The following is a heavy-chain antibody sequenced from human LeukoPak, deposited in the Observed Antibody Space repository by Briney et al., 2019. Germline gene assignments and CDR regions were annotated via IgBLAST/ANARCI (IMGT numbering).Heavy chain of an antibody. Sequence: PSQTLSLTCTVSGGSISSGSYYWSWIRQPAGKGLEWIGRIYTSGSTNYNPSLKSRVTISVGPSKNQFSLKLSSVTAADTAVYYCARATGYDYVHIWGQGTMVTVSS. CDR2: IYTSGST. V-gene: IGHV4-61*02. CDR3: ARATGYDYVHI. D-gene: IGHD3-16*01. CDR1: GGSISSGSYY. J-gene: IGHJ3*02.